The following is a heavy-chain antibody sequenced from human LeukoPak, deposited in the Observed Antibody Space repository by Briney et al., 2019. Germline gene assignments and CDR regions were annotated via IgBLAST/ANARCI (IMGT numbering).Heavy chain of an antibody. J-gene: IGHJ4*02. D-gene: IGHD3-22*01. CDR3: AKDREISSGYHYFDY. CDR1: GFTFTNYG. V-gene: IGHV3-30*02. CDR2: IRYGGSYN. Sequence: GSLRLSFSAAGFTFTNYGMHWVRQAPGKGLGGGAFIRYGGSYNYADSVKGRFTISRDNSKNTLYLRMDSLRAEDTAVYYCAKDREISSGYHYFDYWGQGTLVTVSS.